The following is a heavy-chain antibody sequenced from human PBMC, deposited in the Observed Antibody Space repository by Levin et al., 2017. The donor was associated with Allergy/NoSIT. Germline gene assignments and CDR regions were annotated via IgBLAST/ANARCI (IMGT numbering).Heavy chain of an antibody. CDR3: TTEVNSSGWFNY. CDR2: IKSKTDGGTT. CDR1: GFTFSNAW. D-gene: IGHD6-19*01. J-gene: IGHJ4*02. Sequence: GGSLRLSCAASGFTFSNAWMSWVRQAPGKGLEWVGRIKSKTDGGTTDYAAPVKGRFTISRDDSKNTLYLQMNSLKTEDTAVYYCTTEVNSSGWFNYWGQGTLVTVSS. V-gene: IGHV3-15*01.